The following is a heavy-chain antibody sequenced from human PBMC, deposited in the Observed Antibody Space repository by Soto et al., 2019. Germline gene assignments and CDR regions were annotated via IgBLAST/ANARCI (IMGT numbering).Heavy chain of an antibody. CDR2: ISGSGGSI. CDR1: GFTFSSYA. J-gene: IGHJ4*02. V-gene: IGHV3-23*01. Sequence: PGGSLRLSCAASGFTFSSYAMNWVRQAPGKGLEWVSLISGSGGSIYYADSVEGRFTISRDNSKNTLYLQMSSLRAEDTAMYFCAKARLTGTTSGPDYWGQGTLVTVSS. D-gene: IGHD1-7*01. CDR3: AKARLTGTTSGPDY.